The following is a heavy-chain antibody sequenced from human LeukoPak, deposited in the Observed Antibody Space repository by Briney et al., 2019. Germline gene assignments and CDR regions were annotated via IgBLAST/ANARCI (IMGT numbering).Heavy chain of an antibody. CDR1: GGSISSSSYY. CDR2: IYYSGST. D-gene: IGHD6-25*01. Sequence: PSETLSLTCTVSGGSISSSSYYWGWIRQPPGKGLEWIGSIYYSGSTYYNPSLKSRVTISVDTSENQFSLKLSSVTAADTAVYYCASFSSAIEGGPIDYWGQGTLVTVSS. CDR3: ASFSSAIEGGPIDY. J-gene: IGHJ4*02. V-gene: IGHV4-39*01.